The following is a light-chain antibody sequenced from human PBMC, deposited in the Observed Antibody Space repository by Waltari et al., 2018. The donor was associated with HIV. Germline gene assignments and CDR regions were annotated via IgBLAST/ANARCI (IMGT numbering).Light chain of an antibody. CDR3: SSYSTRNFLM. V-gene: IGLV2-14*03. CDR2: EVY. J-gene: IGLJ3*02. Sequence: QSALTQPASVSGSPGQSITISCSGPPSDIDPLNYVSWYQQHPGNVPKFIFFEVYYRHAGLVDRFCASKSGNTASLTISDIQPEEEADYFCSSYSTRNFLMFGGGTKLTVL. CDR1: PSDIDPLNY.